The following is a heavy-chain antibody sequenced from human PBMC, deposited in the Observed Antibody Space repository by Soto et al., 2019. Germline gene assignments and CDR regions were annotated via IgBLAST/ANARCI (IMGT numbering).Heavy chain of an antibody. CDR2: ISAYNGNT. J-gene: IGHJ4*02. CDR1: GYTFTSYG. D-gene: IGHD4-17*01. V-gene: IGHV1-18*01. Sequence: QVHLVQSGAEVKKPGASVKVSCKASGYTFTSYGISWVRQAPGQGLEWMGWISAYNGNTNYAQKLQGRVTMTTDTSTSTAYMELRRLGSDDTAVYYCARMRTLTTVTTSAYYFEYWGQGTMVTVSS. CDR3: ARMRTLTTVTTSAYYFEY.